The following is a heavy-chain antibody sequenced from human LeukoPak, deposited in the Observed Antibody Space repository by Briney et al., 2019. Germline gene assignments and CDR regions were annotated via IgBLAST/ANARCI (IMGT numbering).Heavy chain of an antibody. Sequence: NPSETLSLTCTVSGGSISSSYYYWGWIRQPPGKGLEWIGSIFYSGSTYYNPSLKSRVTISLDTSKNQFSLRLSSVTAADTAVYYCARHSAVTTFIFDYWGQGTLVTVSS. V-gene: IGHV4-39*01. CDR3: ARHSAVTTFIFDY. D-gene: IGHD4-17*01. CDR2: IFYSGST. J-gene: IGHJ4*02. CDR1: GGSISSSYYY.